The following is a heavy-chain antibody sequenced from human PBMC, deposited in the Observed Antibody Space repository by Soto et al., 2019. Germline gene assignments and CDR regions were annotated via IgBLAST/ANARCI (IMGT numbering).Heavy chain of an antibody. Sequence: EVQLLESGGGLVQPGGSLRLSCAASGFTFSSYAMSWVRQAPGKGLEWVSAISGSGGSTYYADSVKGRFTISRDNSKNTLYLQMNSLRAEDTAVYYCARDVYGGYYFDYWGQGTLVTVSS. D-gene: IGHD4-17*01. V-gene: IGHV3-23*01. CDR2: ISGSGGST. CDR1: GFTFSSYA. J-gene: IGHJ4*02. CDR3: ARDVYGGYYFDY.